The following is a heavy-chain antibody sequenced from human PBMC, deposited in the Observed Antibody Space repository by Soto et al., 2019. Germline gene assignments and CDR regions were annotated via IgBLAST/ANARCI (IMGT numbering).Heavy chain of an antibody. CDR1: GGSISSYY. Sequence: SETLSLTCTVSGGSISSYYWSWIRQPPGKGLEWIGYIYCSGSTNYNPSLKSRVTISVDTSKNQFSLKLNSMTAADTAVYYCARHDYGSGSTYFDYWGQGTLVTVSS. V-gene: IGHV4-59*08. CDR3: ARHDYGSGSTYFDY. J-gene: IGHJ4*02. D-gene: IGHD3-16*01. CDR2: IYCSGST.